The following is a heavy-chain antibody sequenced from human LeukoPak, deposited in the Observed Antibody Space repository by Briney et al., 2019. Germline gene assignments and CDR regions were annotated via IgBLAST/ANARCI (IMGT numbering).Heavy chain of an antibody. V-gene: IGHV4-4*07. J-gene: IGHJ4*02. CDR2: IYTSGSN. CDR3: VYDSSGYYFFDY. Sequence: SETLSLTCTVSGGSISSYYWSWIRQPPGKGLEWIGRIYTSGSNNYNPSLKSRITMSVDTSKNQFSLKLNSVTAADTAVYYCVYDSSGYYFFDYWGQGTLVTVSS. CDR1: GGSISSYY. D-gene: IGHD3-22*01.